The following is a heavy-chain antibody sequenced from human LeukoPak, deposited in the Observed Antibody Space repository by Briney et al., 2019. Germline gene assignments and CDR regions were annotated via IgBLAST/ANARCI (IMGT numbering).Heavy chain of an antibody. CDR1: GGSLSSNTYF. CDR2: IYYSGST. V-gene: IGHV4-61*05. Sequence: PSETLSLTCTVSGGSLSSNTYFRGWVRQPPGKGLEWIGYIYYSGSTNYNPSLKSRVTISVDTSKNQFSLKLSSVTAADTAVYYCARLAYSSSSITFDYWGQGTLVTVSS. D-gene: IGHD6-6*01. J-gene: IGHJ4*02. CDR3: ARLAYSSSSITFDY.